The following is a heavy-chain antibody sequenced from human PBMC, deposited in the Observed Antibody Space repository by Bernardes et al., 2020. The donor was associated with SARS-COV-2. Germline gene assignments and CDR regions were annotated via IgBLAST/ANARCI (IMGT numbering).Heavy chain of an antibody. J-gene: IGHJ3*01. Sequence: GGSLRLSCAASGFTFSSYAMIWVRQAPGKGPEFVSAIGAGGGVRNYADSVKGRFTISRDNSKNTVSLQMNSLRGEDTALYYCARGNYCHRVDCYSVFDVWGQGTMVIVSS. V-gene: IGHV3-23*01. CDR1: GFTFSSYA. D-gene: IGHD2-21*02. CDR3: ARGNYCHRVDCYSVFDV. CDR2: IGAGGGVR.